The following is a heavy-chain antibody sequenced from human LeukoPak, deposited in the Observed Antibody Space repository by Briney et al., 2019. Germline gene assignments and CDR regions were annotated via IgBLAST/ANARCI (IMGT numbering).Heavy chain of an antibody. D-gene: IGHD2-2*02. CDR1: GFTFNTYA. Sequence: PGGSLRLSCAASGFTFNTYAMHWVRQAPGKGLEYVASISYNGDSTYYANSVKGRFTISRDNSKNALYLQMDSLRAEDMAVYYCARSRYCSTITCYTSPTWFDPWGQGTLVTVSS. CDR3: ARSRYCSTITCYTSPTWFDP. J-gene: IGHJ5*02. V-gene: IGHV3-64*01. CDR2: ISYNGDST.